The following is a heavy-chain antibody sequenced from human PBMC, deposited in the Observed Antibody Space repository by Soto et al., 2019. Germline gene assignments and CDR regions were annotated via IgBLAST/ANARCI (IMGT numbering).Heavy chain of an antibody. CDR1: RYTFTAHY. Sequence: QVQLIQSGAEVKEPGASVKVSCKSSRYTFTAHYIHWVRQVPGQGLEWMGWINPKSGDTDYAQKFRGWVTLTRDTSISTAYLELRRLRSNDTAVYYCARGHLNSFYYYHYAMDVWGQGTTVSVSS. CDR2: INPKSGDT. J-gene: IGHJ6*02. D-gene: IGHD3-3*02. CDR3: ARGHLNSFYYYHYAMDV. V-gene: IGHV1-2*04.